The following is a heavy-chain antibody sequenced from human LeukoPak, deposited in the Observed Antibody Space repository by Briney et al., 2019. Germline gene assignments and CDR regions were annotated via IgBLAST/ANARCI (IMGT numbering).Heavy chain of an antibody. CDR2: IYHSGST. CDR1: GSSISSGGYS. CDR3: AREGGDTAMID. V-gene: IGHV4-30-2*01. Sequence: SETLSLTCAVSGSSISSGGYSWSWIRQPPGKGLEWIGYIYHSGSTYYNPSLKSRVTISVDRSKNQFSLKLSSVTAADTAVYYCAREGGDTAMIDWGQGTLVTVSS. J-gene: IGHJ4*02. D-gene: IGHD5-18*01.